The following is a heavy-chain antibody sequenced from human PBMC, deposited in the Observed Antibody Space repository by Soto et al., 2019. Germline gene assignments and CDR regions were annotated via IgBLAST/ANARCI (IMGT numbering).Heavy chain of an antibody. V-gene: IGHV2-5*02. J-gene: IGHJ4*02. D-gene: IGHD3-10*01. CDR1: GFSLTTGGVG. Sequence: QITLKESGPTLVKPTQTLTLTCTFSGFSLTTGGVGVGWIRQPPGKALDWLALIYWDDDKRYSPSLRSRLTIXKXXCKNQVVLTMTNLDPVDTATYHCARAQWFGDPFDYWGQGILVTVSS. CDR2: IYWDDDK. CDR3: ARAQWFGDPFDY.